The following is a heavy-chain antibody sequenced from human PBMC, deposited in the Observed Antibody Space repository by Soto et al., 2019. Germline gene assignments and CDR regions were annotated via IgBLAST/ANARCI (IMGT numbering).Heavy chain of an antibody. CDR1: RFSVSSTY. CDR3: ARGEEWGWRHYFDL. V-gene: IGHV3-53*01. Sequence: GGSLRLSCAASRFSVSSTYMNCVRQAPGKVLEWVSVIYSGGSASYADSVKGRFTISRDNSKNTVYLQMSNMRADDTGVYYCARGEEWGWRHYFDLWG. CDR2: IYSGGSA. J-gene: IGHJ4*01. D-gene: IGHD3-3*01.